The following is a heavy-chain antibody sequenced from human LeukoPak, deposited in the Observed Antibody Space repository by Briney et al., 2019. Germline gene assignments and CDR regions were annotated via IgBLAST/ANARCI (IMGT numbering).Heavy chain of an antibody. J-gene: IGHJ4*02. V-gene: IGHV3-21*04. CDR2: ISSSSSYI. CDR3: AKDRPQYYDSSGYYFDYYFDS. Sequence: GGSLRLSCAASGFTFSSYSMNWVRQAPGKGLEWVSSISSSSSYIYYADSVKGRFTISRDNSKNTLYLQMNSLRAEDTAVYYCAKDRPQYYDSSGYYFDYYFDSWGQGTLVTVSS. CDR1: GFTFSSYS. D-gene: IGHD3-22*01.